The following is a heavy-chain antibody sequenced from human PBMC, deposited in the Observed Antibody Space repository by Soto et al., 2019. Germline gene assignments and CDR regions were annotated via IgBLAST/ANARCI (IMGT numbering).Heavy chain of an antibody. J-gene: IGHJ5*02. CDR2: INTNTGNP. CDR1: GYTFTSYA. CDR3: ARDSTLGLLWFGETWFDP. V-gene: IGHV7-4-1*01. Sequence: SVKVSCKASGYTFTSYAMNWVRQAPGQGLEWMGWINTNTGNPTYAQGFTGRFVFSLDTSVSTAYLQICSLKAEDTAVYYCARDSTLGLLWFGETWFDPWGQGTLVTVSS. D-gene: IGHD3-10*01.